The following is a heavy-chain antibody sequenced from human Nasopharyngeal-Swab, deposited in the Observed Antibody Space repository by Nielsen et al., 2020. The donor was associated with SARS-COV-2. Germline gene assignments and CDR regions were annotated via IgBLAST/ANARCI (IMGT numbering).Heavy chain of an antibody. Sequence: ASVKVSCKASGYTFTSYGISWVRQAPGQGLEWMGWISAYNGNTNYAQKLQGRVTMTTDTSTSTAYMELRSLRSGDTAVYYCARGIVVVPAAMGGFHYYYYGMDVWGQGTTVTVSS. D-gene: IGHD2-2*01. CDR3: ARGIVVVPAAMGGFHYYYYGMDV. CDR1: GYTFTSYG. V-gene: IGHV1-18*01. J-gene: IGHJ6*02. CDR2: ISAYNGNT.